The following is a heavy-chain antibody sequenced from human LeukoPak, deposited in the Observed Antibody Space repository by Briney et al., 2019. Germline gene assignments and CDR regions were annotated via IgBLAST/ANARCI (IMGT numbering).Heavy chain of an antibody. D-gene: IGHD6-13*01. J-gene: IGHJ6*03. CDR3: AKDWCSSCPEDYYYYMDV. Sequence: LSLTCAVYGGSFSDYYMSWIRQAPGKGLEWVSYISSSGSTIYYADSVKGRFTISRDNSKNTLYLQMNSLRAEDTAVYYCAKDWCSSCPEDYYYYMDVWGKGTTVTVSS. CDR1: GGSFSDYY. V-gene: IGHV3-11*04. CDR2: ISSSGSTI.